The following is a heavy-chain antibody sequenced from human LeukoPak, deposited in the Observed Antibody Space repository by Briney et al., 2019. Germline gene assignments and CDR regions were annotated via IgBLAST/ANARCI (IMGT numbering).Heavy chain of an antibody. J-gene: IGHJ3*02. CDR1: GDSISSGDYY. CDR3: ARGFTELRFLEWSAYPTWCAFDI. D-gene: IGHD3-3*01. Sequence: SETLSLTCTVSGDSISSGDYYWSWIRQPAGKGLEWIGRISSSGSTNYNPSLKSRVTISVDTSKNQFSLKLSSVTAADTAVYYCARGFTELRFLEWSAYPTWCAFDIWGQGTMVTVSS. CDR2: ISSSGST. V-gene: IGHV4-61*02.